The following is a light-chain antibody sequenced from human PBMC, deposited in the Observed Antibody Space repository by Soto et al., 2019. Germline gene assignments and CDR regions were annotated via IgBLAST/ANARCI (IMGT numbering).Light chain of an antibody. Sequence: IVLTQSPGTLSLSKGERATLSCRASQSVSSSYLAWYQQKPGQAPRLLIYGASSRATGIPDRFSGSGSGTDFTLTISRLEPEDFAVYYCQQYGSSPTFGQGTRLEI. J-gene: IGKJ5*01. CDR3: QQYGSSPT. CDR1: QSVSSSY. V-gene: IGKV3-20*01. CDR2: GAS.